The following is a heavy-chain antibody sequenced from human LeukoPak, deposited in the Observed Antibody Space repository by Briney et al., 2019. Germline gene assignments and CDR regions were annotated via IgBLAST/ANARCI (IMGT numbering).Heavy chain of an antibody. CDR3: ARTRPRLVDSSSGRFDP. V-gene: IGHV4-61*02. CDR2: IYTSGST. CDR1: GGSISSGSYY. D-gene: IGHD3-22*01. J-gene: IGHJ5*02. Sequence: PSETLSLTCTVSGGSISSGSYYWSWIRQPAGKGLEWIGRIYTSGSTNYNPSLKSRVTISVDTSKNQFSLKLSSVTAADTAVYYCARTRPRLVDSSSGRFDPWGQGTLVTVSS.